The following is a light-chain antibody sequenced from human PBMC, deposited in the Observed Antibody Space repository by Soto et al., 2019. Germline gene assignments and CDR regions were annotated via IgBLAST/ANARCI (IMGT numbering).Light chain of an antibody. Sequence: EIVMTQSPATLSVSPGERATLSCRASQSVSSNLAWYQQKPGQAPRLLIYGASTRATGIPARSSGSGSGTEFTLTISSLQSEDFAVHYCHQYNDRPPYTFGQGTKLEIK. CDR2: GAS. CDR1: QSVSSN. J-gene: IGKJ2*01. CDR3: HQYNDRPPYT. V-gene: IGKV3-15*01.